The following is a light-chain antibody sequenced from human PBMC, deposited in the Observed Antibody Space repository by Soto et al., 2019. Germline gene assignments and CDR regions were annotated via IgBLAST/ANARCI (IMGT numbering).Light chain of an antibody. CDR2: EVT. CDR1: ISDVGGYNS. V-gene: IGLV2-14*01. CDR3: SSYTSSRTRV. Sequence: QSVLTQPASVSGSPGQSITISCTGTISDVGGYNSVSWYQQHPGKAPKLVIYEVTNRPSGISNRFSGSKSGNTASLTISGLQAEDEADYYCSSYTSSRTRVFGTGTKVTVL. J-gene: IGLJ1*01.